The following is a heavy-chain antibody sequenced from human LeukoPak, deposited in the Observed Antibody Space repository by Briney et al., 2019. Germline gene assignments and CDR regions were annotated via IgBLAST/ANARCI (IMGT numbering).Heavy chain of an antibody. D-gene: IGHD5-24*01. J-gene: IGHJ4*02. V-gene: IGHV3-30-3*01. Sequence: XSXRXSCXASGFTFSSYAMHWVRQAPGKGLEWVAVISYDGSNKYYADSVKGRFTISRDNSKNTLYLQMNSLRAEDTAVYYCARDSAPRDGYNYIDYWGQGTLVTVSS. CDR2: ISYDGSNK. CDR1: GFTFSSYA. CDR3: ARDSAPRDGYNYIDY.